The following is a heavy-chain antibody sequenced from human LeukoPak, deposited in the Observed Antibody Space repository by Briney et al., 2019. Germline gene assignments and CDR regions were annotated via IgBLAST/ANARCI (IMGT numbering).Heavy chain of an antibody. CDR3: AREGSGYTYGRGPYFDY. CDR1: GYTLTVYY. D-gene: IGHD5-18*01. J-gene: IGHJ4*01. CDR2: INPNSGDT. Sequence: GASVKVSCKASGYTLTVYYIHWVRQAPGQGLEWMGRINPNSGDTNFAQKFQGRVTMTRDTSISTAYMDLSGLRPDDTAVYYCAREGSGYTYGRGPYFDYWGHGILVTVSS. V-gene: IGHV1-2*06.